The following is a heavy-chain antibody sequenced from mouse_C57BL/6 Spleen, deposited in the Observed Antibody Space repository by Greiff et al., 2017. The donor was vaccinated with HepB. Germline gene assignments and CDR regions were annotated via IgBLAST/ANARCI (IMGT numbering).Heavy chain of an antibody. J-gene: IGHJ2*01. V-gene: IGHV3-6*01. D-gene: IGHD2-4*01. Sequence: ESGPGIVKPSQSLSLTCSVTGYSITSGYYWNWIRQFPGNKLEWMGYISYDGSNNYNPSLKNRISITRDTSKNQFFLKLNSVTTEDTATYYCAREGDYDRFDYWGQGTTLTVSS. CDR1: GYSITSGYY. CDR3: AREGDYDRFDY. CDR2: ISYDGSN.